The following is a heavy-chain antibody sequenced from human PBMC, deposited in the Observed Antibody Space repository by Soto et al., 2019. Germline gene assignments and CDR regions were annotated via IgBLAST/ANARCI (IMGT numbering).Heavy chain of an antibody. V-gene: IGHV1-69*13. CDR2: IIPIFGTA. Sequence: GASVKVSCKASGCTFSSYAISWVRQAPGQGLEWMGGIIPIFGTANYAQKFQGRVTITADESTSTAYMELSSLRSEDTAVYYCARAPGYYDTDWYFDLWGRGTLVTVSS. CDR1: GCTFSSYA. D-gene: IGHD3-22*01. J-gene: IGHJ2*01. CDR3: ARAPGYYDTDWYFDL.